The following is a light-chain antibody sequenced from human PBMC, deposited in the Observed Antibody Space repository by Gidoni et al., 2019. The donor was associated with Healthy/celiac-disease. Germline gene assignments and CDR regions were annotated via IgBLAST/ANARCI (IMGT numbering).Light chain of an antibody. J-gene: IGKJ1*01. V-gene: IGKV1-39*01. Sequence: DIQITQSPSSLSASVGDRVTITCRASQSISSYLNWYQQKPGKAPKLLIYAASSLQSGVPSRFRGSGSGTDFTLTISSLQPEDFATYYCQQSYSTPPAWTFGQGTKVEIK. CDR3: QQSYSTPPAWT. CDR1: QSISSY. CDR2: AAS.